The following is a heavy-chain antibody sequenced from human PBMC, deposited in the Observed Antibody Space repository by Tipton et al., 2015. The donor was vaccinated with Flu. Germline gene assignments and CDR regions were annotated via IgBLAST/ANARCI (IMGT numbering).Heavy chain of an antibody. CDR1: GYSISSGYY. D-gene: IGHD6-19*01. J-gene: IGHJ4*02. V-gene: IGHV4-38-2*02. CDR2: IYHSGST. CDR3: ARGPEQWLVNPHYFDY. Sequence: LRLSCTVSGYSISSGYYWGWIRQPPGKGLAWIGSIYHSGSTYYNSSLKSRVTISVDTSKNQFSLKLSSVTDADTAVYYCARGPEQWLVNPHYFDYWGQGTRVTVSS.